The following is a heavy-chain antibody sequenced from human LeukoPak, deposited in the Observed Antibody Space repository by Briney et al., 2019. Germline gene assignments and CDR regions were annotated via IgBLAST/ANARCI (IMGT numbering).Heavy chain of an antibody. V-gene: IGHV4-38-2*02. Sequence: SETLSLTCTVSGYSISSGYYWGWIRQPPGKGLEWIGSIYHTRSTYYNLSLKSRVTISVDTSKNQFSLKLSSVTAADTAVYYCARLHGYSYGYIAYWGQGILVTVSS. CDR3: ARLHGYSYGYIAY. J-gene: IGHJ4*02. D-gene: IGHD5-18*01. CDR1: GYSISSGYY. CDR2: IYHTRST.